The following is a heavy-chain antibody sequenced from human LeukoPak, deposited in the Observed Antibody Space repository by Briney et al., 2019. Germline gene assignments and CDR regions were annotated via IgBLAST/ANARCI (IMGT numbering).Heavy chain of an antibody. CDR3: AAQRGITIFGVVKGEDNWFDP. J-gene: IGHJ5*02. D-gene: IGHD3-3*01. V-gene: IGHV3-11*01. CDR2: ISSSGSTI. Sequence: GGSLRLSCAASGFTFSDYYMSWIRQAPGKGLEWVSYISSSGSTIYYADSVKGRFTISRDNAKNSLYLQMNSLRAEDTAVYYCAAQRGITIFGVVKGEDNWFDPWGQGTLVTVSS. CDR1: GFTFSDYY.